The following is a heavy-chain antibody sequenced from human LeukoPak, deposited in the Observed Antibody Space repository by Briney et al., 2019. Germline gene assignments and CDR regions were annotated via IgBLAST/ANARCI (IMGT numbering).Heavy chain of an antibody. V-gene: IGHV3-23*01. J-gene: IGHJ6*02. CDR3: AKDSGKQTGASLNYYGMDV. CDR2: ITGSGANT. D-gene: IGHD3-10*01. Sequence: PGGSLRLSCAASGFTFSNYVMIWVRQAPRRGLEWVSPITGSGANTYYADSVTGRFTISRDNSKNTLYLQMNSLRAEDTAVYYCAKDSGKQTGASLNYYGMDVWGQGTTVTVSS. CDR1: GFTFSNYV.